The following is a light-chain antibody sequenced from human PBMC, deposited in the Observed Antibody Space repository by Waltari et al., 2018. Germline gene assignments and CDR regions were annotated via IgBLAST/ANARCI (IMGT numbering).Light chain of an antibody. J-gene: IGKJ1*01. CDR3: QHYVRLPVT. Sequence: DTVFTQSTGTRSFSHDEGANLSCRASQSVGRSLAWYQQKPGQAPKLLISGASSRATGIPERFSGSGSGTDFSLTISRLEPEDFAVYYCQHYVRLPVTFGRGTKVDIK. CDR2: GAS. V-gene: IGKV3-20*01. CDR1: QSVGRS.